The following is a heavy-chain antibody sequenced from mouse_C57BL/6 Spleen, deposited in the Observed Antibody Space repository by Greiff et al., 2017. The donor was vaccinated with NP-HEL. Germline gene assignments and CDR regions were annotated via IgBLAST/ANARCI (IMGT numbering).Heavy chain of an antibody. Sequence: VQLVESGAELVKPGASVKLSCKASGYTFTEYTIHWVKQRSGQGLEWIGWFYPGSGSIKYNEKFKDKATLTADKSSSTVYMELSRLTSEDSAVYFCARHEDRGYYSNYEFAYWGQGTLVTVSA. CDR2: FYPGSGSI. CDR1: GYTFTEYT. D-gene: IGHD2-5*01. V-gene: IGHV1-62-2*01. CDR3: ARHEDRGYYSNYEFAY. J-gene: IGHJ3*01.